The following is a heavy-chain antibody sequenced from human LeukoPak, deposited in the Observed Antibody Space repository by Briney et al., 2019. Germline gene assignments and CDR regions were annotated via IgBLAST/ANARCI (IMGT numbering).Heavy chain of an antibody. Sequence: ASVKVSCKASGYTFTDYYMHWVRQAPGQGLEGMGWINPNSGGTNYAQKFQGSVTMTRDTSISTAYMELSRLRSVDTAVYYCARGGSTKTRRDYYYYYYMDVWGKGTTVTVSS. CDR2: INPNSGGT. V-gene: IGHV1-2*02. CDR1: GYTFTDYY. J-gene: IGHJ6*03. CDR3: ARGGSTKTRRDYYYYYYMDV. D-gene: IGHD1-26*01.